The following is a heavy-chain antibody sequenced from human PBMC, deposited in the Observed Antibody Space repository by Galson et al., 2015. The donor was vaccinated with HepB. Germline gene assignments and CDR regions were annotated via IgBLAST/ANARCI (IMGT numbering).Heavy chain of an antibody. CDR1: GFTFSSYA. V-gene: IGHV3-23*01. CDR2: ISGSGGST. D-gene: IGHD1-26*01. Sequence: SLRLSCAASGFTFSSYAMSWVRQAPGKGLEWVSAISGSGGSTYYADSVKGRFTIPRDNSKNTLYLQMNSLRAEDTAVYYCAKDGGGSYLPNHFDYWGQGTLVTVSS. CDR3: AKDGGGSYLPNHFDY. J-gene: IGHJ4*02.